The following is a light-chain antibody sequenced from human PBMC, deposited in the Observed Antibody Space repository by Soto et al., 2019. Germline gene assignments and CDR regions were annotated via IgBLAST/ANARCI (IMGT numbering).Light chain of an antibody. CDR1: QSVSSSY. CDR2: GAS. Sequence: EIVLTQSPGTLSLSPGERATLSCRASQSVSSSYLAWYQQKPGQAPRLLIYGASSRATGIPDRLSGSGSGTDFTLTISRLEPDDVAVYYCQQYGSSPPITFGQGTQLEIK. V-gene: IGKV3-20*01. J-gene: IGKJ5*01. CDR3: QQYGSSPPIT.